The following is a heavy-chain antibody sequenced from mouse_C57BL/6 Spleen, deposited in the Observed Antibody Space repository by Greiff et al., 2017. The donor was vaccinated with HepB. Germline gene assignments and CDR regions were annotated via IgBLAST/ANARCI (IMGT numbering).Heavy chain of an antibody. J-gene: IGHJ2*01. CDR1: GFSLTSYG. CDR3: ARLEDI. V-gene: IGHV2-9*02. CDR2: IWAGGST. D-gene: IGHD1-3*01. Sequence: QVQLKESGPGLVAPSQSLSITCPVSGFSLTSYGVHWVRQPPGKGLEWLGVIWAGGSTNYNSALMSILSISKDNSKSQVFLKMNRLQTDDTAMYYCARLEDIWGQGTTLTVSS.